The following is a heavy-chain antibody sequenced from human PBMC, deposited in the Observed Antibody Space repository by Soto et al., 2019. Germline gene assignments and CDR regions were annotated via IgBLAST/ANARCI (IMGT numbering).Heavy chain of an antibody. CDR1: GFTFSNYC. Sequence: GGSLRLSCGASGFTFSNYCMSWVRQALGKGLEWVANIKQDGSERYYVDSVKGRFTISRDDAKNSLYLQMNSLRAEDTSVYYCARSPGISGSTFFDFWGQGIPVTVSS. CDR2: IKQDGSER. D-gene: IGHD1-7*01. V-gene: IGHV3-7*01. J-gene: IGHJ4*02. CDR3: ARSPGISGSTFFDF.